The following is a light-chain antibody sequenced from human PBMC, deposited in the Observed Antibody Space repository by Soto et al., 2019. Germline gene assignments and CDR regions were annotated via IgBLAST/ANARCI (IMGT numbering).Light chain of an antibody. V-gene: IGKV3-20*01. CDR1: QTISGTY. J-gene: IGKJ1*01. CDR2: SSS. Sequence: EIVLTQSPGTLSLSPGERATLSCRASQTISGTYLAWYQQKPGQAPRLLIYSSSSRAAGVSDRFSGSGSGTEFSLTINSLQSEDFAVYYCHHYNNWWAFGQGTKVDIK. CDR3: HHYNNWWA.